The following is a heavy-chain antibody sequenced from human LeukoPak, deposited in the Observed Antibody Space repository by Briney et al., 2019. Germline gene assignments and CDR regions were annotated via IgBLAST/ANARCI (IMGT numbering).Heavy chain of an antibody. Sequence: TLSLTCTVSGGSISSYYWSWIRQPPGKALEWLALIYWDDDKRYSPSVKSRLTITKDTSKNQVVLTMTNMDPVDTATYYCAHVTVAGTFDYWGQGTLVTVSS. CDR3: AHVTVAGTFDY. V-gene: IGHV2-5*08. CDR2: IYWDDDK. D-gene: IGHD6-19*01. CDR1: GGSISSYYW. J-gene: IGHJ4*02.